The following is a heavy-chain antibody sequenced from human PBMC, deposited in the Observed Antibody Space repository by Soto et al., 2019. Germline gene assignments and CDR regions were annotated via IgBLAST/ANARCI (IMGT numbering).Heavy chain of an antibody. Sequence: QVQLVQSGAEVKKPGSSVKVSCKASGGTFSSYTISWVRQAPGQGLEWMGRIIPILGIANYAQKFQGRVTINADKSTSTAYMELSSLRSEDTAVYYCARDRGGGYFDYWGQGTLVTVSS. D-gene: IGHD3-16*01. CDR2: IIPILGIA. CDR1: GGTFSSYT. CDR3: ARDRGGGYFDY. V-gene: IGHV1-69*08. J-gene: IGHJ4*02.